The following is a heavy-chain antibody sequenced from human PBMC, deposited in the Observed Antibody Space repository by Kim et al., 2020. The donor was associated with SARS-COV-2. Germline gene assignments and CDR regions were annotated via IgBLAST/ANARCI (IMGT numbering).Heavy chain of an antibody. CDR1: GGSISSYY. CDR2: IYYSGST. CDR3: ARTYYYDSSGFDY. Sequence: SETLSLTCTVSGGSISSYYWSWIRQPPGKGLEWIGYIYYSGSTNYSPSLKSRVTISVDTSKNQFSLKLSSVTAADTAVYYCARTYYYDSSGFDYWGQGTLVTVSS. V-gene: IGHV4-59*13. D-gene: IGHD3-22*01. J-gene: IGHJ4*02.